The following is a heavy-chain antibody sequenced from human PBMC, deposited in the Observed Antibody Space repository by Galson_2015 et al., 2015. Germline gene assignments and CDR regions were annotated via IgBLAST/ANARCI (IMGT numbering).Heavy chain of an antibody. CDR3: ARGVDGSNYGYFDY. Sequence: ETLSLTCTVSGGSVSSGSYYWSWIRQRPGKGLEWIGYIYYSGSTNYNPSLKSRVTISVDTSKNQFSLKLSSVTAADTAVYYCARGVDGSNYGYFDYWGQGTLVTVSS. CDR1: GGSVSSGSYY. D-gene: IGHD5-24*01. J-gene: IGHJ4*02. V-gene: IGHV4-61*01. CDR2: IYYSGST.